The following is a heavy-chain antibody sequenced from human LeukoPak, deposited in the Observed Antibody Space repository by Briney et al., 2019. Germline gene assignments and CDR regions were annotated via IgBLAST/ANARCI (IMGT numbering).Heavy chain of an antibody. J-gene: IGHJ6*02. D-gene: IGHD6-19*01. CDR2: MNPNSGNT. CDR1: GYTFTSYD. V-gene: IGHV1-8*01. Sequence: ASVKVSCKASGYTFTSYDINWVRQATGQGLEWMGWMNPNSGNTGYAQKFQGRVTMTRNTFISTAYMELSSLRSEDTAVYYCARDLRSGWNYYYYGMDVWGQGTTVTVSS. CDR3: ARDLRSGWNYYYYGMDV.